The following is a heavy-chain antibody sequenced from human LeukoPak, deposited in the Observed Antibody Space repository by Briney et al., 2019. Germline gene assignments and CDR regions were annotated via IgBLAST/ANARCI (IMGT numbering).Heavy chain of an antibody. Sequence: SETLSLTCTVSGDSISNYYWSWIRQPPGKGLEWIGYIYYSGSTNYNPSLKSRVTISVDTSKNQFSLKLSSVTAADTAVYYCARATVVSFDYWGQGTLVTVSS. D-gene: IGHD4-23*01. J-gene: IGHJ4*02. CDR2: IYYSGST. CDR3: ARATVVSFDY. CDR1: GDSISNYY. V-gene: IGHV4-59*01.